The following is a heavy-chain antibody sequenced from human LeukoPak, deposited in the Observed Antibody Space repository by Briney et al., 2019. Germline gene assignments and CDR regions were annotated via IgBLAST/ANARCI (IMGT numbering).Heavy chain of an antibody. CDR1: DYTFTSYG. J-gene: IGHJ6*03. V-gene: IGHV1-18*01. Sequence: ASVKVSCKASDYTFTSYGISWVRQAPGQGLEWMGWISAYNGNTNYAQKLQGRVTMTTDTSTSTAYMELRSLRSDDTAVYYCARGGGITMVRGPGLLDYYYYIDVWGKGTTVTISS. CDR2: ISAYNGNT. CDR3: ARGGGITMVRGPGLLDYYYYIDV. D-gene: IGHD3-10*01.